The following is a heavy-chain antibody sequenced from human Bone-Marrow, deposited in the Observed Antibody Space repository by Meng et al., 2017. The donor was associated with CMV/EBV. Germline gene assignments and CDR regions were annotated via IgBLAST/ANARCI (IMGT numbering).Heavy chain of an antibody. CDR1: GGSFSGYY. CDR3: ARSIPPQWEPDSPQLDD. V-gene: IGHV4-34*01. D-gene: IGHD1-26*01. CDR2: INHSGST. J-gene: IGHJ4*02. Sequence: SETLSLTCAVYGGSFSGYYWSWIRQPPGKGLEWIGEINHSGSTNYNPSLKSRVTISVDTSKNQFSLKLSSVTAADTAVYYCARSIPPQWEPDSPQLDDWGPGKLVNVSS.